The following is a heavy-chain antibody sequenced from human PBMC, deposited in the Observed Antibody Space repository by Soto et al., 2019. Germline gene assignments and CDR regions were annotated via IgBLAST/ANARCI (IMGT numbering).Heavy chain of an antibody. CDR2: ISWNSGNI. CDR3: AKDPQAWSGPYYFDY. V-gene: IGHV3-9*01. J-gene: IGHJ4*02. D-gene: IGHD3-3*01. Sequence: PGGSLRLSCAASGFTLDDYAMHWVRQSPGKGPEWVSGISWNSGNIVYADSVKGRFTISRDNAKNSLYLQMDSLRPEDTALYYCAKDPQAWSGPYYFDYWGQGTLVTVSS. CDR1: GFTLDDYA.